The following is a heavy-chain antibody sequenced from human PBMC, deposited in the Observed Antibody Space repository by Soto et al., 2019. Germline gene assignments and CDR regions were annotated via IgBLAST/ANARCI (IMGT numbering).Heavy chain of an antibody. J-gene: IGHJ4*02. CDR3: ARDPQLTGDRFDD. V-gene: IGHV1-18*01. CDR1: GYTFISYG. Sequence: XSVKVSCKASGYTFISYGISWVRQAPGQGLEWMGWISAYNGNTNYAQKLQGRVTMTTDTSTSTAYMELRSLRSDDTAVYYGARDPQLTGDRFDDWGQGTLVTVSS. CDR2: ISAYNGNT. D-gene: IGHD7-27*01.